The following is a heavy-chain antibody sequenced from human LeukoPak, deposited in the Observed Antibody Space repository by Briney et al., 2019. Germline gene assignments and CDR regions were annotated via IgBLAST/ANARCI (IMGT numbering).Heavy chain of an antibody. CDR2: IYSGGST. CDR1: GFTVSSNY. V-gene: IGHV3-66*01. CDR3: ARGNDVLRFLEWSYGMDV. D-gene: IGHD3-3*01. J-gene: IGHJ6*02. Sequence: GRSLRLSCAASGFTVSSNYMSWVRQAPGKGLEWVSVIYSGGSTYYADSVKGRFTISRDNSKNTLYLQMNSLRAEDTAVYYCARGNDVLRFLEWSYGMDVWGQGTTVTVSS.